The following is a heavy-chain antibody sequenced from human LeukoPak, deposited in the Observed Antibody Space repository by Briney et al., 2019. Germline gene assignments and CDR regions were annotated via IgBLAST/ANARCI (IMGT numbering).Heavy chain of an antibody. J-gene: IGHJ6*03. V-gene: IGHV1-2*04. CDR1: GYTFTGYY. Sequence: ASVKVSCKASGYTFTGYYMHWVRQAPGQGLEWMGWINPNSGGTNYAQKFQGWVTMTRDTSTSTVYMELSSLRSEDTAVYYCARDLSLRFGELSMDVWGKGTTVTVSS. CDR3: ARDLSLRFGELSMDV. CDR2: INPNSGGT. D-gene: IGHD3-10*01.